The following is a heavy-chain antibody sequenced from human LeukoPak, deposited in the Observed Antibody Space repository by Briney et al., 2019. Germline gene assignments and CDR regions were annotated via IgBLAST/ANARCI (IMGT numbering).Heavy chain of an antibody. D-gene: IGHD1-1*01. CDR3: AKDRSWNDAFDI. J-gene: IGHJ3*02. V-gene: IGHV3-23*01. CDR1: GFTFSSYA. CDR2: ISGSGGST. Sequence: SGGSLRLSCAASGFTFSSYAMSWVRQAPGKGLEWVSAISGSGGSTYYADSVKGRFTISRDNSKNTLYLQMNSLRAEDTAVYYCAKDRSWNDAFDIWGQGTMVTVSS.